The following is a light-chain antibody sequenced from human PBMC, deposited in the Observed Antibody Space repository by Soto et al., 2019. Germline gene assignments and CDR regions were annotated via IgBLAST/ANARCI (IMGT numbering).Light chain of an antibody. CDR1: QSISNW. CDR3: QQYYGPWT. CDR2: KAS. Sequence: DLQMTQSPSTLSASVGDRVTITCRASQSISNWLAWYQQQSGKAPKLLIYKASSLESGVPSRFSGSGSGTEFTLTISSLQPDDFATYYCQQYYGPWTFGQGTKVEVK. J-gene: IGKJ1*01. V-gene: IGKV1-5*03.